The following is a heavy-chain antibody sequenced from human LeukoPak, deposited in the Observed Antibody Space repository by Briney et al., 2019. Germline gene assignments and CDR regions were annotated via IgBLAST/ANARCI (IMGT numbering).Heavy chain of an antibody. J-gene: IGHJ6*02. CDR2: IIPIFGTA. D-gene: IGHD2-2*02. CDR3: ARVSCSSTSCYRTVTYYYYGMDV. CDR1: GGTFSSYA. V-gene: IGHV1-69*13. Sequence: SVKVSCKASGGTFSSYAISWVRQAPGRGLEWMGGIIPIFGTANYAQKFQGRVTITADESTSTAYMELSSLRSEDTAVYYCARVSCSSTSCYRTVTYYYYGMDVWGQGTTVTVSS.